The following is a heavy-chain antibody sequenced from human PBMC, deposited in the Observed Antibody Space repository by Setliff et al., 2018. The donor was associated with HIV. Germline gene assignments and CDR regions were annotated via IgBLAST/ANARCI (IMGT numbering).Heavy chain of an antibody. V-gene: IGHV5-51*01. CDR2: IYPGDSHT. J-gene: IGHJ5*01. D-gene: IGHD3-3*01. Sequence: GESLKISCRGSGYSFTSYWIAWVRQMPGKGLEWMGFIYPGDSHTTYSPSFQGQVTISVDTSVSTAYLQWSSLKASDTAMYYCARQPTDTSGYNNWFDSWGQGTLVTVSS. CDR3: ARQPTDTSGYNNWFDS. CDR1: GYSFTSYW.